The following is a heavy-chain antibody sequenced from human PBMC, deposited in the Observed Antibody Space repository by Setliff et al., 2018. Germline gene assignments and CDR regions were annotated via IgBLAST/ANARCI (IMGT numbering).Heavy chain of an antibody. CDR3: ARHENDYGDYDDAFDI. J-gene: IGHJ3*02. Sequence: SETLSLTCTVSGGSISTYYWSWIRQPPGKGLEWIGYIYYSGRTNYNPSLRSRVTISVDTSKNQLSLKVSSVTAADTAVYYCARHENDYGDYDDAFDIWGQGTMVTVSS. V-gene: IGHV4-59*08. CDR1: GGSISTYY. CDR2: IYYSGRT. D-gene: IGHD4-17*01.